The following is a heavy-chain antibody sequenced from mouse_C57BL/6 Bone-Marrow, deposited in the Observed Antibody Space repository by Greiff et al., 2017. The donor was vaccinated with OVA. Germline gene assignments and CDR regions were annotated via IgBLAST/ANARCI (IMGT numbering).Heavy chain of an antibody. Sequence: EVQRVESGPELVKPGASVKISCKASGYSFTGYYMNWVKQSPEKSLEWIGEINPSTGGTTYNQKFKAKATLTVDKSSSTAYMQLKSLTSEDSAVYYCASSNPAWFAYWGKGTLVTVSA. CDR3: ASSNPAWFAY. D-gene: IGHD2-5*01. V-gene: IGHV1-42*01. J-gene: IGHJ3*01. CDR2: INPSTGGT. CDR1: GYSFTGYY.